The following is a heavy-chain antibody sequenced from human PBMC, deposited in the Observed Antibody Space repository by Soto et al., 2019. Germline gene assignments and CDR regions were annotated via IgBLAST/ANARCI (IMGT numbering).Heavy chain of an antibody. CDR2: ISGSGGST. Sequence: GGSLRLSCSASGFTFSSQAMSWVRQAPGKGLELVSGISGSGGSTYYADSVKGRFTISRDNSKNTLYLQMNSLRAEDTAVYYCAKEGGGGRNYYYTMDVWGQGTTVTVSS. J-gene: IGHJ6*02. CDR1: GFTFSSQA. D-gene: IGHD2-15*01. CDR3: AKEGGGGRNYYYTMDV. V-gene: IGHV3-23*01.